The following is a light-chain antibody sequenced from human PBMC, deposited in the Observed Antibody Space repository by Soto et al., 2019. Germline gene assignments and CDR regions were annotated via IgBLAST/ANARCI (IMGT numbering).Light chain of an antibody. Sequence: QAVVTQPPSVSEAPRQRVTISCSGSSSNIGNNAVNWYQQLPGKAPKLLIYYDDLLPSGVSDRFSGSKSGTSASLAISGLQSEDEAYYYCAAWDDSLNGYVFGTGTKLTVL. CDR3: AAWDDSLNGYV. CDR2: YDD. CDR1: SSNIGNNA. V-gene: IGLV1-36*01. J-gene: IGLJ1*01.